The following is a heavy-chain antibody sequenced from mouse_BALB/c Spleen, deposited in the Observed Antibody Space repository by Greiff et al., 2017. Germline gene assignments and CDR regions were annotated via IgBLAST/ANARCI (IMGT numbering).Heavy chain of an antibody. CDR2: IYPGNSDT. CDR1: GYTFTSYW. CDR3: TIITTVVS. Sequence: VQLQQSGTVLARPGASVKMSCKASGYTFTSYWMHWVKQRPGQGLEWIGAIYPGNSDTSYNQKFKGKAKLTAVTSTSTAYMELSSLTNEDSAVYYCTIITTVVSWGQGTTLTVSS. V-gene: IGHV1-5*01. D-gene: IGHD1-1*01. J-gene: IGHJ2*01.